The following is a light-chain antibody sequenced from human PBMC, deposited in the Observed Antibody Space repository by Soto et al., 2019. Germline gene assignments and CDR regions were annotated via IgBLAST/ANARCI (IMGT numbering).Light chain of an antibody. V-gene: IGLV2-14*01. CDR3: SSYSSSSALHV. J-gene: IGLJ1*01. CDR2: EVS. CDR1: TSDVGGYEF. Sequence: QSALTQPASVSGSPGQAITISCTGSTSDVGGYEFVSWYQQHPGKAPKIVIYEVSNRPSRISNRFSGSKSGNTASLTISGLQAEDEAEYFCSSYSSSSALHVFGSGTKVTVL.